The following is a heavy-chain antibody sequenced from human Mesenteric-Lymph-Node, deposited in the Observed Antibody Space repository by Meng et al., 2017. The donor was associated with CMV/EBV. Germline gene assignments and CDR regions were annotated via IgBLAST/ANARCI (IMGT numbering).Heavy chain of an antibody. Sequence: SCNASGYTFTTCAVVWLRQAPGPGLGCMLCIRTYNGNTHYAPKFQRRVPITTDPSTTTLYMDLQSLRSDDTAVYSFGRAPVFSPDYWGHGTLVTVSS. J-gene: IGHJ4*01. CDR2: IRTYNGNT. V-gene: IGHV1-18*01. CDR3: GRAPVFSPDY. CDR1: GYTFTTCA. D-gene: IGHD3-9*01.